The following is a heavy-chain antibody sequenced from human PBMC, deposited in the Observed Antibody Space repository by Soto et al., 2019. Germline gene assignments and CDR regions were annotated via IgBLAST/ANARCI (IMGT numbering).Heavy chain of an antibody. Sequence: QVQLQESGPGLVKPSQTLSLTCTVSGGSITSSGYYWSWIRQHPGEGLEWIGFTSNSGSTSYNPSLKSRVTISGHTSSNQFSLNLKSVTAADTAVYYCARGGGSTKVDYWGQGTLVTVSP. D-gene: IGHD2-2*01. CDR1: GGSITSSGYY. CDR3: ARGGGSTKVDY. CDR2: TSNSGST. J-gene: IGHJ4*02. V-gene: IGHV4-31*03.